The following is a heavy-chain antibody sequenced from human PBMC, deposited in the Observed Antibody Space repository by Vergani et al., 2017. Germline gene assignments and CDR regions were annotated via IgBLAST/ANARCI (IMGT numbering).Heavy chain of an antibody. CDR1: GGTFSSYA. D-gene: IGHD3-10*01. CDR2: IIPIFGTA. CDR3: ARNYGSGSSSYYGMDV. Sequence: QVQLVQSGAEVKKPGSSVKVSCKASGGTFSSYAISWVRQAPGQGLEWMGRIIPIFGTANYAQKFQGRVTITRDTSASTAYMELSSLRSEDTAVYYCARNYGSGSSSYYGMDVWGQGTTVTVSS. V-gene: IGHV1-69*06. J-gene: IGHJ6*02.